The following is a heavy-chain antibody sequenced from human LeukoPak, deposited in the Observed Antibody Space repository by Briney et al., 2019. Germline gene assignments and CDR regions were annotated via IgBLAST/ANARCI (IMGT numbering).Heavy chain of an antibody. CDR2: IYYSGST. D-gene: IGHD1-26*01. CDR1: GGSISSSGYY. CDR3: ARHEYSGSYYGLSWFDP. J-gene: IGHJ5*02. Sequence: KTSETLSLTCTASGGSISSSGYYWGWIRQPPGKGLEWIASIYYSGSTYYNPSLKSRVTISVDTFKNQLSLKLSSLTAADTAVYYCARHEYSGSYYGLSWFDPWGQGTLVTVSS. V-gene: IGHV4-39*01.